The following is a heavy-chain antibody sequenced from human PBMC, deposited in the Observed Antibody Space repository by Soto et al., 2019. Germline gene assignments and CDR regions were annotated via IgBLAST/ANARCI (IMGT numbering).Heavy chain of an antibody. Sequence: ASVKVSCKASGYTFSTYGVSWVRQAPGQGLEWMGWITVSNGNTNYIDNLQGRVTMTTDTSTTTAYMELWRLRSDDTAVYYCARSYSYGSYWYYDDWGQGTLVTVSS. CDR2: ITVSNGNT. J-gene: IGHJ4*02. D-gene: IGHD5-18*01. CDR1: GYTFSTYG. V-gene: IGHV1-18*04. CDR3: ARSYSYGSYWYYDD.